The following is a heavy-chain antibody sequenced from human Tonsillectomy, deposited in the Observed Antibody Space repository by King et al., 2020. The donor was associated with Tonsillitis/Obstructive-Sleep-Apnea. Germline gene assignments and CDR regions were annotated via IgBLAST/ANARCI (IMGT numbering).Heavy chain of an antibody. V-gene: IGHV1-69*01. D-gene: IGHD3-10*01. CDR1: GGTFSSYA. CDR3: ARVTRLSYSPDNYFDY. CDR2: IIPIFGTA. J-gene: IGHJ4*02. Sequence: VQLVESGAEVKKPGSSVKVSCKASGGTFSSYAISWVRQAPGQELEWMGGIIPIFGTAKYAQKFQGRVRITADESTSTAYMELSSLRSEDTAVYYCARVTRLSYSPDNYFDYWGQGTLVTVSS.